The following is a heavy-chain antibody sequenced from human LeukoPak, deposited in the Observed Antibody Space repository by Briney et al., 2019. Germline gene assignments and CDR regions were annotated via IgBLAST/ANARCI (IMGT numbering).Heavy chain of an antibody. CDR2: ISGSGGNT. CDR3: AEGGRYYYDSSGLDFDY. V-gene: IGHV3-23*01. J-gene: IGHJ4*02. CDR1: GFTFSRNG. D-gene: IGHD3-22*01. Sequence: PGGSLRLSCAASGFTFSRNGMTWVRQAPGKGLEWVSAISGSGGNTYYADSVKGRFTISRDNAKNSLYLQRNSLRAEDMALYYCAEGGRYYYDSSGLDFDYWGQGTLVTVSS.